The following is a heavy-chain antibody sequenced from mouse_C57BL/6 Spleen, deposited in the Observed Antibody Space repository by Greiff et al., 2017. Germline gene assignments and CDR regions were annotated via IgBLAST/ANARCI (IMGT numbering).Heavy chain of an antibody. CDR1: GFTFSNYW. CDR3: TGGYYGRYYFDY. Sequence: EVKVEESGGGLVQPGGSMKLSCVASGFTFSNYWMNWVRQSPEKGLEWVAQIRLKSDNYATHYAESVKGRFTISRDDSKSSVYLQMNNLRAEDTGIYYCTGGYYGRYYFDYWGQGTTLTVSS. J-gene: IGHJ2*01. D-gene: IGHD1-1*01. V-gene: IGHV6-3*01. CDR2: IRLKSDNYAT.